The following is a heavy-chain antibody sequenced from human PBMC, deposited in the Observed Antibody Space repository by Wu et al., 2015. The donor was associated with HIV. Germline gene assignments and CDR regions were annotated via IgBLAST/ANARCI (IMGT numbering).Heavy chain of an antibody. V-gene: IGHV1-18*01. J-gene: IGHJ1*01. CDR2: ISAYNGNT. D-gene: IGHD6-13*01. CDR3: ARDQHHSSSWYRVGDREYFQH. CDR1: GYTFTSYG. Sequence: QVQLVQSGAEVKKPGASVKVSCKASGYTFTSYGISWVRQAPGQGLEWMGWISAYNGNTNYAQKLQGRVTMTTDTSTSTAYMELRSLRSDDTAVYYCARDQHHSSSWYRVGDREYFQHWGQGTLVTGLL.